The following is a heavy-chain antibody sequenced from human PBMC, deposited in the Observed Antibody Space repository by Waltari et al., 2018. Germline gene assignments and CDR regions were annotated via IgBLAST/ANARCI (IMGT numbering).Heavy chain of an antibody. Sequence: QVQLVQSGAEVKKPGASVKVSCKASGYTFTSYAIKCVRQATGQGLEWMGWMNPNSGNTGYAQKFQGRVTITRNTSISTAYMELSSLRSEDTAVYYCARSSSWGHWFDPWGQGTLVTVSS. V-gene: IGHV1-8*03. CDR2: MNPNSGNT. CDR1: GYTFTSYA. D-gene: IGHD6-13*01. CDR3: ARSSSWGHWFDP. J-gene: IGHJ5*02.